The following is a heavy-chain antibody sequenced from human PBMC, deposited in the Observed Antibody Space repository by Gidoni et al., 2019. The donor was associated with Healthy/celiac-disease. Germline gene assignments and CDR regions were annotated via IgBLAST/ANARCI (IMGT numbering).Heavy chain of an antibody. V-gene: IGHV4-61*01. D-gene: IGHD2-15*01. CDR2: IYYSGST. CDR3: ARGGGYCSGGSCFDYYYY. J-gene: IGHJ6*01. CDR1: GGSVSSGSYY. Sequence: QVQLQESGPGLVKPSETLSLTRTVSGGSVSSGSYYWSWIRQPPGKGLEWIGYIYYSGSTNYNPSLKSRVTISVDTSKNQFSLKLSSVTAADTAVYYCARGGGYCSGGSCFDYYYY.